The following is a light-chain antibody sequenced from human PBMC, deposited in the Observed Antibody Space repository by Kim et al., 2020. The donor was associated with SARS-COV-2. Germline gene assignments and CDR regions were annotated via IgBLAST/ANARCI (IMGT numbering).Light chain of an antibody. CDR1: KLGDKY. Sequence: SYELTQPPSVSVSPGQTPSISCSGDKLGDKYACWYQQKPGQSPVLIIYQDNKRPSGIPERFSGSNSGNTATLTISGTQAMDEADYFCQAWDSSTFGGGT. V-gene: IGLV3-1*01. CDR3: QAWDSST. CDR2: QDN. J-gene: IGLJ2*01.